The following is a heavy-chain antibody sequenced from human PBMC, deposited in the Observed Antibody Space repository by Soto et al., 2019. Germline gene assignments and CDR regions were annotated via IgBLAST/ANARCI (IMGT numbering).Heavy chain of an antibody. V-gene: IGHV3-23*01. CDR1: GFTFSSYA. CDR2: ISGSGGST. J-gene: IGHJ4*02. D-gene: IGHD3-22*01. Sequence: GGSLRLSCAASGFTFSSYAMSWVRQAPGKGLEWVSAISGSGGSTYYADSVKGQVTISADKSISTAYLQWSSLKASDTAMYYCARRPHYYDSSGYEGVWYWGQGTLVTVSS. CDR3: ARRPHYYDSSGYEGVWY.